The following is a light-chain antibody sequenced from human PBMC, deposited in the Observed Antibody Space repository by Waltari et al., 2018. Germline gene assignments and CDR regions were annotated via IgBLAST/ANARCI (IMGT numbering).Light chain of an antibody. CDR1: QSVRSE. CDR3: QQYNNWPRMT. V-gene: IGKV3-15*01. Sequence: EIVMTQSPATLSVSAGERATLSCRASQSVRSELAWYQQKPGQSPRLLIYGASTRATGIPARFTGSGSGTEFTLTISSLQSEDFAVYYCQQYNNWPRMTFGQGTKVEMK. J-gene: IGKJ1*01. CDR2: GAS.